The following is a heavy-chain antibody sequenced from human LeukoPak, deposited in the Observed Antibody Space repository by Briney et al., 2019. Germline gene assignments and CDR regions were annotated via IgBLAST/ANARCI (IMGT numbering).Heavy chain of an antibody. CDR2: MNPNSGNT. CDR3: ARVFKSQGIDP. Sequence: GASVMVSCKASGYTFTSYDINWVRQATGQGLEWMGWMNPNSGNTGYAQKFQGRVTITRNTSISTAYMELSSLRSEDTAVYYCARVFKSQGIDPWGQGPLVTVSS. J-gene: IGHJ5*02. D-gene: IGHD3-10*01. CDR1: GYTFTSYD. V-gene: IGHV1-8*03.